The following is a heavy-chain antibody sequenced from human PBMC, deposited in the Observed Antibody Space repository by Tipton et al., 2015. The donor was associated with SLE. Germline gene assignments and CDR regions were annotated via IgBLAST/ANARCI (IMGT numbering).Heavy chain of an antibody. CDR2: ISSSSSTI. Sequence: SLRLSCAASGFTFSSYSMNWVRQAPGKGLEWVSYISSSSSTIYYADSVKGRFTISRDNAKNSLHLQMNSLRAEDTAVYYCAREGGAGYSSGWFDYWGQGTLVTVSS. V-gene: IGHV3-48*01. CDR1: GFTFSSYS. CDR3: AREGGAGYSSGWFDY. J-gene: IGHJ5*01. D-gene: IGHD6-19*01.